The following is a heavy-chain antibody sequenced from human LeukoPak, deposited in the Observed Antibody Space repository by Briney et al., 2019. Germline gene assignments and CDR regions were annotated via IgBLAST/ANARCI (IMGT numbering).Heavy chain of an antibody. CDR2: INTETGNP. CDR1: GFIFSMYN. D-gene: IGHD2-15*01. V-gene: IGHV7-4-1*01. J-gene: IGHJ4*02. CDR3: VREGLGYCSGSNCYRPFGY. Sequence: GASVKVSCKASGFIFSMYNIHWVRQAPGQGLEWMGWINTETGNPTYAQGFTGRFVFSLDTSVSSTYMEIYSLKAEDTAIYYCVREGLGYCSGSNCYRPFGYWGQGTLVTVSS.